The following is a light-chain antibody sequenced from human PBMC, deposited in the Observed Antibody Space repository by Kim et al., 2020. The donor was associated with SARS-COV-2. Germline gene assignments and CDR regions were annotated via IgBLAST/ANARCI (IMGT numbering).Light chain of an antibody. CDR1: QSVSGW. V-gene: IGKV1-5*01. Sequence: ASVGDRVTITCRASQSVSGWLAWYQQRPGEAPKLLIYDATNLESGIPSRFSGSGSGTDFTLSISSLQTDDFGTYYCQQYNTSPWTFGQGTKVDIK. CDR2: DAT. J-gene: IGKJ1*01. CDR3: QQYNTSPWT.